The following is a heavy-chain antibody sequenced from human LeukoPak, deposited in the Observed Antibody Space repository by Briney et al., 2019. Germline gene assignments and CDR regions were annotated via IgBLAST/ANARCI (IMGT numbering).Heavy chain of an antibody. CDR2: INPNSGNT. CDR3: ARGGRNGYYDSSGYSDY. Sequence: GASVKVSCKASGYTFTTYDINWVRQAPGQGLEWMGWINPNSGNTAYAQNFQGRVTITRNTSISTAYMELSSLRSEDTAVYYCARGGRNGYYDSSGYSDYWGQGTLVTVSS. J-gene: IGHJ4*02. CDR1: GYTFTTYD. V-gene: IGHV1-8*01. D-gene: IGHD3-22*01.